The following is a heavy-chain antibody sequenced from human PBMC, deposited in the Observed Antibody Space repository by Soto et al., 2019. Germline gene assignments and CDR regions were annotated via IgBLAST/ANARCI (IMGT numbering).Heavy chain of an antibody. Sequence: QITLKESGPTLVEPTQTLTVTCTFSGFSLSTSGVGVGWIRQPPGKALAFLALIYWDNDKRYSPSLKSRLTIMKDTSRNQVVLTMTNMDPVDTATYYCAHRLCDSSFSWDVGYFDYWGQGTLVTVSS. D-gene: IGHD6-19*01. CDR3: AHRLCDSSFSWDVGYFDY. CDR1: GFSLSTSGVG. CDR2: IYWDNDK. J-gene: IGHJ4*02. V-gene: IGHV2-5*02.